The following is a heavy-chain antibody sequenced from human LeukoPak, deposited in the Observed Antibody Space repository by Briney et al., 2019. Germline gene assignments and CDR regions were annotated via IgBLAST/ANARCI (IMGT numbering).Heavy chain of an antibody. V-gene: IGHV4-4*07. CDR3: ARALRVGFSGDSLIGAFDI. CDR1: SGSMSNYY. Sequence: SETLSLTCTVSSGSMSNYYWTWIRQPAGKGLEFIGRMHTSGNSNYNPSLKSRVSISVDTSKKQFSLELTSATAADTAVYYCARALRVGFSGDSLIGAFDIWGQGTMLTVSS. CDR2: MHTSGNS. J-gene: IGHJ3*02. D-gene: IGHD2-21*01.